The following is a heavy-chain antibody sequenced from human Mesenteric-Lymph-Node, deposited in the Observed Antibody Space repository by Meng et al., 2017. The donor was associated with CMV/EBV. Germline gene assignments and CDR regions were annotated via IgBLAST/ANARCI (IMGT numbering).Heavy chain of an antibody. V-gene: IGHV3-9*01. CDR3: ARDMGSPYFDF. Sequence: GGSLRLSCVVSGINFDGHAIHWVRQPPGKGLEWVSGIFWLSGTPGYADSVKGRFIISRDTAKNSLYLQMNSLRAEDTAVYYCARDMGSPYFDFWGQGALVTVSS. D-gene: IGHD1-26*01. J-gene: IGHJ4*02. CDR2: IFWLSGTP. CDR1: GINFDGHA.